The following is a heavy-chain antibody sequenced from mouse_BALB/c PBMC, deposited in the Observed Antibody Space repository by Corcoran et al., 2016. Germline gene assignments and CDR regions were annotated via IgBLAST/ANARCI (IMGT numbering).Heavy chain of an antibody. V-gene: IGHV3-6*02. D-gene: IGHD1-1*01. CDR2: ISYDGSN. CDR1: GYSITSGYY. CDR3: ATGLRTLDY. J-gene: IGHJ2*01. Sequence: DVQLQASGPGLVKPSQSLSLTCSVTGYSITSGYYWNWIRQFPGNKLEWMGYISYDGSNSYNPSLKNRISSTRATSKNQFFLKLNSGTTEDTARYYCATGLRTLDYWGQGTTLTVSS.